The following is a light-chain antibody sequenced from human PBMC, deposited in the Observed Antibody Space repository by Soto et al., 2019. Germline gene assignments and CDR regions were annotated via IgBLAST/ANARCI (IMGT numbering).Light chain of an antibody. V-gene: IGLV2-14*01. CDR3: SSYTSSRTPDVV. J-gene: IGLJ2*01. CDR2: DVS. CDR1: SSDVGGYNY. Sequence: QSVLTQPASVSGSPGQSITISCTGTSSDVGGYNYVSWYQQHPGKAPKLMIYDVSNRPSGVSNRFSGSKSGNTASLTISGLKAEDEADYYCSSYTSSRTPDVVFGGGTKVTVL.